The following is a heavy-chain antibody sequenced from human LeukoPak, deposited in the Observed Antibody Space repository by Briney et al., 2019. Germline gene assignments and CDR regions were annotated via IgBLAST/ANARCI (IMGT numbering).Heavy chain of an antibody. D-gene: IGHD4-23*01. V-gene: IGHV1-18*01. CDR3: ARDSSSDYGGNSGLDY. CDR2: MSAYNGNT. J-gene: IGHJ4*02. CDR1: GYTFTSYG. Sequence: ASVKVSCKASGYTFTSYGISWVRQAPGQGLEWMGWMSAYNGNTNYAQKLQGRVTMTTDTSTSTAYMELRSLRSDDTAVYYCARDSSSDYGGNSGLDYWGQGTLVTVSS.